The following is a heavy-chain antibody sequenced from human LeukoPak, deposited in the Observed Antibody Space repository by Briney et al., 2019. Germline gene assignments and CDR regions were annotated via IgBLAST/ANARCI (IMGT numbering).Heavy chain of an antibody. D-gene: IGHD2-2*01. CDR3: AKGTDCSSTSCYEDWFDP. J-gene: IGHJ5*02. V-gene: IGHV3-23*01. CDR1: GFTFSSYA. Sequence: GGSLRLSCAASGFTFSSYAMSWVRQAPGKGLEWVSAISGSGGSTYYADSVKGRFTISRDNTKNTLYLQMNSLRAEDTAVYYCAKGTDCSSTSCYEDWFDPWGQGTLVTVSS. CDR2: ISGSGGST.